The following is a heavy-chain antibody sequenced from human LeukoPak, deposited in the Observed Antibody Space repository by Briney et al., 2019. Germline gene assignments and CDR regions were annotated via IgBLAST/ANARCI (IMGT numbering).Heavy chain of an antibody. Sequence: TSETLSLTCAVYGGSFSGYYWSGIRQPPGKGLEWIGEINHSGSTNYNPSLKSRVTISVDTSKNQFSLKLSSVTAADTAVYYCARGYGGKPDYWGQGTLVTVSS. D-gene: IGHD4-23*01. CDR1: GGSFSGYY. CDR3: ARGYGGKPDY. J-gene: IGHJ4*02. V-gene: IGHV4-34*01. CDR2: INHSGST.